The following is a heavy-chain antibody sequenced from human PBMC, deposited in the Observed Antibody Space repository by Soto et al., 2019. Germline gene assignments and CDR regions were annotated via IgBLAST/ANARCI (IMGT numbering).Heavy chain of an antibody. D-gene: IGHD3-22*01. Sequence: SVKVSCKASGGTISSYAISWGRQATGQGLEWMGGIIPIFGTANYAQKLQGRVTITADESTSTAYMELSSLRSEDTAVYYCARENSKDSSAEYYGMDIWGQGTTVTVSS. CDR3: ARENSKDSSAEYYGMDI. CDR2: IIPIFGTA. CDR1: GGTISSYA. J-gene: IGHJ6*02. V-gene: IGHV1-69*13.